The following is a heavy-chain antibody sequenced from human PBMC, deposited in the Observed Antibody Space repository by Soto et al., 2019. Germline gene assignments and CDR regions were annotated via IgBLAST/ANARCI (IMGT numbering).Heavy chain of an antibody. CDR3: AKVVYSYGPQNI. D-gene: IGHD5-18*01. CDR2: IRGSGDKT. V-gene: IGHV3-23*01. J-gene: IGHJ3*02. Sequence: EGELLESGGGVVQPGRSLRLSCAASGFSFRNYDMSWVRQAPGKGLEWVSTIRGSGDKTYYADSVKGRFTISRDNSKDTLSLKVNSVRPEDTAQYYCAKVVYSYGPQNIGAQGTMVPVS. CDR1: GFSFRNYD.